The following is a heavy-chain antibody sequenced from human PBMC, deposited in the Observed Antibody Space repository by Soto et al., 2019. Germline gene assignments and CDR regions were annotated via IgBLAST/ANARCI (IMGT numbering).Heavy chain of an antibody. CDR2: NT. J-gene: IGHJ4*02. Sequence: QVQLVQSGAEVKAPGASVKISCKTSGYTFANYAVTWVRQAPGQGLEWVGCNTDYAQKFQGTVTITSDTSTSTAYLERRSLTSADTAVYYWARGGPHRCGGSWKYYFDRWGQGTLVTVSS. D-gene: IGHD2-21*01. CDR1: GYTFANYA. V-gene: IGHV1-18*04. CDR3: ARGGPHRCGGSWKYYFDR.